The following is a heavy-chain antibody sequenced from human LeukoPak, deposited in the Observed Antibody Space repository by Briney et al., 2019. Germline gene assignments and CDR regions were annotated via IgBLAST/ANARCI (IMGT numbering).Heavy chain of an antibody. CDR2: IKQDGSEK. V-gene: IGHV3-7*03. J-gene: IGHJ6*02. CDR1: GFTFSIYY. CDR3: ARDLRQIRMDV. Sequence: GGSLRLSCAASGFTFSIYYMNWVRQAPGKGLEWVASIKQDGSEKFYVDSVKGRFTISRDNGNNSVYLQMNSLGVDDTAVYYCARDLRQIRMDVWGQGTTVTVSS.